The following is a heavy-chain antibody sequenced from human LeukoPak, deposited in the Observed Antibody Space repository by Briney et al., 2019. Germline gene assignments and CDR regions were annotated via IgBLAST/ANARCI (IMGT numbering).Heavy chain of an antibody. CDR3: AKDGCSSTSCYFDY. J-gene: IGHJ4*02. V-gene: IGHV3-23*01. CDR1: GFTFSSYA. Sequence: PGRSLRLSCAASGFTFSSYAMSWVRQAPGKGLEWVSAISGSGGSTYYADSVKGRFTISRDNSKNTLYLQMNSLRAEDTAVYYCAKDGCSSTSCYFDYWGQGTLVTVSS. CDR2: ISGSGGST. D-gene: IGHD2-2*01.